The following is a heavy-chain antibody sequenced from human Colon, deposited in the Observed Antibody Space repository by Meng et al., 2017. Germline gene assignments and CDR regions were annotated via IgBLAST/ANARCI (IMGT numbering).Heavy chain of an antibody. J-gene: IGHJ4*02. Sequence: SETLSLTCTVSGYSISSGYYWGWIRQPPGKGLEWIGSIYHSGSTYYNSSLKSRVTISGDASNIQFSLKLSSVTAAHTAVYYWAGSLYYGSGNSDSAKRPFDHWGQGRLVTVSS. CDR3: AGSLYYGSGNSDSAKRPFDH. D-gene: IGHD3-10*01. V-gene: IGHV4-38-2*02. CDR2: IYHSGST. CDR1: GYSISSGYY.